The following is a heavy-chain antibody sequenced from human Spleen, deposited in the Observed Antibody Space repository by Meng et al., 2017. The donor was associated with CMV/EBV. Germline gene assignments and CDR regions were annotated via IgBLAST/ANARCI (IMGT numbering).Heavy chain of an antibody. CDR1: GFTFSDYY. CDR2: ISSSSSYT. J-gene: IGHJ4*02. D-gene: IGHD6-6*01. V-gene: IGHV3-11*05. Sequence: QVQXVESGXXXVKPGGFXILSCLXSGFTFSDYYMSWIRQAPGKGLEWVSYISSSSSYTNYADSVKGRFTISRDNAKNSLYLQMNSLRAEDTAVYYCARVRERIAARPAYYFDYWGQGTLVTVSS. CDR3: ARVRERIAARPAYYFDY.